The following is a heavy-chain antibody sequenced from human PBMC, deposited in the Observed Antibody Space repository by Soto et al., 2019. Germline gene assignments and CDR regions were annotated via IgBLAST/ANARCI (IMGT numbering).Heavy chain of an antibody. CDR3: ASARGCSSTSCWDYYYYGMDV. Sequence: ASVKVSCKASGYTFTSYGISWVRQAPGQGLEWMGWISAYNGNTNYAQKLQGRVTMTTDTSTSTAYMELRSLRSDDTAAYYCASARGCSSTSCWDYYYYGMDVWGEGTTVTVCS. CDR2: ISAYNGNT. J-gene: IGHJ6*04. V-gene: IGHV1-18*01. D-gene: IGHD2-2*01. CDR1: GYTFTSYG.